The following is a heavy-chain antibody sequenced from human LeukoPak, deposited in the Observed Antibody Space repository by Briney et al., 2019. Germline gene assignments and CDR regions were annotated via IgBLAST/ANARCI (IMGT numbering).Heavy chain of an antibody. D-gene: IGHD1-26*01. CDR1: GGSFSGYS. CDR2: INHSGST. J-gene: IGHJ4*02. CDR3: ASYSRRRSQVGYYFDY. V-gene: IGHV4-34*01. Sequence: SETLSLTCAVYGGSFSGYSWSWIRQPPGKGLEWIGEINHSGSTNYNPSLKSRVTISVDTSKNQFSLKLSSVTAADTAVYYCASYSRRRSQVGYYFDYWGQGTLVTVSS.